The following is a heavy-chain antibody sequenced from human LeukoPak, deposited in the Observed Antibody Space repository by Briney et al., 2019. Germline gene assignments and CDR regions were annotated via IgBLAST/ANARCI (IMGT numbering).Heavy chain of an antibody. CDR3: ARGEDRRGNDY. Sequence: TSETLSLTCAVYGGSFSGHYWSWIRQPPGKGLEWIGEINHSGSTNYNPSLKSRVTISVDTSKNQFSLKLSSVTAADTAVYYCARGEDRRGNDYWGQGTLVTVSS. J-gene: IGHJ4*02. CDR1: GGSFSGHY. D-gene: IGHD3-16*01. V-gene: IGHV4-34*01. CDR2: INHSGST.